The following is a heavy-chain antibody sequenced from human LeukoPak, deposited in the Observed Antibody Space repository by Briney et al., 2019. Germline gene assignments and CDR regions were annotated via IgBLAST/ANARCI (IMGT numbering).Heavy chain of an antibody. D-gene: IGHD1-26*01. CDR3: AKGGKWDVTPFDY. V-gene: IGHV3-74*01. Sequence: PGGSLRLSCAASGFTLSAYWMHWVRQAPGKGLMWVSRIEGDGNRITYADSVKGRFTISRDNSKNTLYLQVNSLRAEDTAVYYCAKGGKWDVTPFDYWGQGTLVTVSS. CDR1: GFTLSAYW. J-gene: IGHJ4*02. CDR2: IEGDGNRI.